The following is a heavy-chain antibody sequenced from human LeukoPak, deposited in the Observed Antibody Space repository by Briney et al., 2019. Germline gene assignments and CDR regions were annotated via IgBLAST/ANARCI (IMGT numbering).Heavy chain of an antibody. CDR3: ARSSRGWNDADY. CDR2: IIPIFGTA. J-gene: IGHJ4*02. CDR1: GGTFSSYA. V-gene: IGHV1-69*05. D-gene: IGHD1-1*01. Sequence: SVKVSCKASGGTFSSYAISWVRRAPGQGLEWMGRIIPIFGTANYAQKFQGRVTITTDESTSTAYMELSSLRSEDTAVYYCARSSRGWNDADYWGQGTLVTVSS.